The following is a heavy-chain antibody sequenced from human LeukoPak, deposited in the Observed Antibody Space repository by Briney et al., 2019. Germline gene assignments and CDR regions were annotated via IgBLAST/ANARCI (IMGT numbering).Heavy chain of an antibody. J-gene: IGHJ4*02. Sequence: SETLSLTCAVYGGSFSGYYWSWIRQPPGKGLEWIGEINHSGSTNYNPSLKSRVTISVDTSKNQFSLKLSSVTAADTAVYYCARHRHFGRYDISGYYFDYWGQGTLVTVSS. CDR2: INHSGST. CDR1: GGSFSGYY. CDR3: ARHRHFGRYDISGYYFDY. V-gene: IGHV4-34*01. D-gene: IGHD3-9*01.